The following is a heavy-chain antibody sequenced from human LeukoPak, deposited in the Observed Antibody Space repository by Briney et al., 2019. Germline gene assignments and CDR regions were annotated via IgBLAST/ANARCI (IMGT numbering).Heavy chain of an antibody. V-gene: IGHV3-48*03. CDR1: GFTLSSYE. Sequence: GGSLRLSCAASGFTLSSYEMNWVRQAPGKGLEWVSYISTSASTIYYADSVKGRFTSSRDNAKNSLYLQMNSLRAEDTAVYYCARRGTSRSSYYFDYWGQGTLVTVSS. CDR3: ARRGTSRSSYYFDY. J-gene: IGHJ4*02. CDR2: ISTSASTI.